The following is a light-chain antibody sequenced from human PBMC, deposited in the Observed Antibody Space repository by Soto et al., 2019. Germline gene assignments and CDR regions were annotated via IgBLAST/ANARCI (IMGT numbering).Light chain of an antibody. V-gene: IGLV2-14*03. CDR1: SSDIGAYNY. CDR2: DVS. CDR3: SSYTSSSIVV. Sequence: QSALTQPASVSGSPGQSITISCTGPSSDIGAYNYVSWYQQHPGKAPKLMIYDVSNRPSGVSNRFSGSKSGNTASLAISGLQAEDEADYYCSSYTSSSIVVFGGGTKLTVL. J-gene: IGLJ2*01.